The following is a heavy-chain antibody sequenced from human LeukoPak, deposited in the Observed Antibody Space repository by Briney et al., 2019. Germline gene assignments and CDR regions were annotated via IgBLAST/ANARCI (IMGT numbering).Heavy chain of an antibody. J-gene: IGHJ4*02. V-gene: IGHV1-69*04. CDR3: ARELLWFGELLRHFDY. CDR2: IIPILGIA. Sequence: SVKVSCKASGGTFSSYAISWVRPAPGQGLEWMGRIIPILGIANYAQKFQGRVTITADKSTSTAYMELSSLRSEDTAVYYCARELLWFGELLRHFDYWGQGTLVTVSS. CDR1: GGTFSSYA. D-gene: IGHD3-10*01.